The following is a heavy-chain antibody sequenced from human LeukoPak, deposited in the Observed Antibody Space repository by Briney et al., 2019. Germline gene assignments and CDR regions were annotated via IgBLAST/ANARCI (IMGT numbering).Heavy chain of an antibody. V-gene: IGHV4-59*01. CDR2: IYYSGST. Sequence: SETLSLTCTVSGGSISSYYWSWIRQPPGKGLEWIGYIYYSGSTNYNPSLKSRVTISVDTSKNQFSLKLSSVTAADTAVYYCARSGASFGDAFDIWGQGTMVTVSS. D-gene: IGHD2-15*01. J-gene: IGHJ3*02. CDR1: GGSISSYY. CDR3: ARSGASFGDAFDI.